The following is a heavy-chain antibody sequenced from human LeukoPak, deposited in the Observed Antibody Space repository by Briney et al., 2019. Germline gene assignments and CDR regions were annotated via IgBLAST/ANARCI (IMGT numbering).Heavy chain of an antibody. Sequence: GGSLRLSCAVSGFTFSGNAVAWLRQAPGKGLDWVSSIIASGATFYADSVKGRFTMSKDNSKNNLYLQMNSLGDEDTAIYYCARDLGGWYEADWGQGTLVTVSS. CDR3: ARDLGGWYEAD. CDR1: GFTFSGNA. V-gene: IGHV3-23*01. D-gene: IGHD6-19*01. J-gene: IGHJ4*02. CDR2: IIASGAT.